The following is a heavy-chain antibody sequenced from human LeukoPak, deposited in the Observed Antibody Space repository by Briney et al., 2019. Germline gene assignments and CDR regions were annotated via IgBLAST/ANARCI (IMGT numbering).Heavy chain of an antibody. CDR3: ARERAVAAPRELNFDY. V-gene: IGHV4-34*01. CDR1: GGSFSGYY. J-gene: IGHJ4*02. D-gene: IGHD6-19*01. CDR2: INHSGST. Sequence: SETLFLTCAVYGGSFSGYYWSWIRQPPGKGLEWIGEINHSGSTNYNPSLKSRVTISVDTSKNQFSLKLSSVTAADTAVYYCARERAVAAPRELNFDYWGQGTLVTVSS.